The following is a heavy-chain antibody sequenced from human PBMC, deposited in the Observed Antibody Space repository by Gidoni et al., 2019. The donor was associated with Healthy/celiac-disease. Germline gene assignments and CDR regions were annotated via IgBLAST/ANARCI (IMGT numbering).Heavy chain of an antibody. CDR1: GGSISIYY. CDR2: IYYSGST. J-gene: IGHJ4*02. CDR3: AREPRGAGSFDYYFDY. Sequence: QVQLQESGPGLVKPSETLSLTCTVSGGSISIYYWSWIRQPPGKGLEWIGYIYYSGSTNSNPSLKSRVTISVDTSKNQFSLKLSSVTAADTAVYYCAREPRGAGSFDYYFDYWGQGTLVTVSS. V-gene: IGHV4-59*01. D-gene: IGHD6-19*01.